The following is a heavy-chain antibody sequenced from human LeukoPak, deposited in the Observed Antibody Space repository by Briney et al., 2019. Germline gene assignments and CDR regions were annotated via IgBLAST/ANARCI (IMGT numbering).Heavy chain of an antibody. Sequence: PSETLSLTCTVSGGSISTYYWSWIRQPPGKGLEWIGYGYYSGSTNYDPSLKSRVTISVDTSKNQFSLKLSSVTAADTAVYYCARLAHDSSGYYGGWWSTDYWGQGTLVTVSS. CDR1: GGSISTYY. CDR2: GYYSGST. V-gene: IGHV4-59*01. J-gene: IGHJ4*02. CDR3: ARLAHDSSGYYGGWWSTDY. D-gene: IGHD3-22*01.